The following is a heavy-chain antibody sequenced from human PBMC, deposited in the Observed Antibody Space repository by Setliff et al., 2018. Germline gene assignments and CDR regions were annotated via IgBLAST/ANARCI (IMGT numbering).Heavy chain of an antibody. CDR1: GDSISSGDDF. V-gene: IGHV4-30-4*08. CDR3: ARAPVGDRSGLFGS. CDR2: IYYTTNG. D-gene: IGHD6-19*01. J-gene: IGHJ4*02. Sequence: SETLSLTCTVSGDSISSGDDFWSWIRQPPGKGLEWIGSIYYTTNGHYNPSLKSRVTMSVDTSKNHFSLELTSVTAADTAVYYCARAPVGDRSGLFGSWGQGTLVTVSS.